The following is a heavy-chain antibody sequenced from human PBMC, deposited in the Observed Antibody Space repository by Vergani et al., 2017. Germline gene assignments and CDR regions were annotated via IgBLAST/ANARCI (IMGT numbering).Heavy chain of an antibody. CDR1: GYSLTELT. CDR2: FDPEHGEV. D-gene: IGHD3-22*01. Sequence: QVQLVQSGSEVRKPGASVKVSCQVSGYSLTELTIHWVRQAPGKGLEWMGGFDPEHGEVTFAHHIQGRVTITEDRSTDTDYMELSSLRPEDTALYYCAIGTDYYESSGYYLDYWGQGTLVTVSS. V-gene: IGHV1-24*01. CDR3: AIGTDYYESSGYYLDY. J-gene: IGHJ4*02.